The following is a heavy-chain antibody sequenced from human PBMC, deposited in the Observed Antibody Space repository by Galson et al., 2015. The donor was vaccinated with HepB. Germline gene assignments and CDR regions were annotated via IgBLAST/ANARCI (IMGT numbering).Heavy chain of an antibody. D-gene: IGHD1-26*01. Sequence: SVKVSCKASGGTFSSYAISWVRQAPGQGLEWMGGIIPIFGTANYAQKFQGRVTITADESTSTAYMELSSLRSEDTAVYYCAIKEWELLPLYYYYGMDVWGQGTTVTVSS. V-gene: IGHV1-69*13. CDR1: GGTFSSYA. CDR2: IIPIFGTA. CDR3: AIKEWELLPLYYYYGMDV. J-gene: IGHJ6*02.